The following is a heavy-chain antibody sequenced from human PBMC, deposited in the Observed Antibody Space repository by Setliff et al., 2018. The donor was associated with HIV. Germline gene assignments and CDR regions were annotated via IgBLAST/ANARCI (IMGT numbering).Heavy chain of an antibody. CDR1: DGSRSGIH. V-gene: IGHV4-34*01. CDR2: INFGGGT. CDR3: ARAGNYGAFDGFDI. J-gene: IGHJ3*02. Sequence: LSLTCAVFDGSRSGIHWSWIRQPPGKGLEWIAEINFGGGTNHNPSLKSRVTISVDTSKSHVSLMLRSVTAADTAVYYCARAGNYGAFDGFDIWGQGTMVTVSS. D-gene: IGHD1-7*01.